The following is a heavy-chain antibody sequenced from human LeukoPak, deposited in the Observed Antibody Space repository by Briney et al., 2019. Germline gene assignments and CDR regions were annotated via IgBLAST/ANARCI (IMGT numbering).Heavy chain of an antibody. CDR3: AKDPYYRSGPIDY. CDR1: GFTFSSYA. V-gene: IGHV3-23*01. CDR2: TSGSGGST. J-gene: IGHJ4*02. D-gene: IGHD6-25*01. Sequence: PGGSLRLSCAASGFTFSSYAMSWVRQAPGKGLEWVSATSGSGGSTYYADSVKGRFTISRDNSKNTLYLQMDSLRAEDTAVYYCAKDPYYRSGPIDYWGQGTLVTVSS.